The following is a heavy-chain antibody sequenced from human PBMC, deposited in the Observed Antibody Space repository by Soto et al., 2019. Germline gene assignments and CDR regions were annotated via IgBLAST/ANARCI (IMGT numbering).Heavy chain of an antibody. CDR2: ISTHGGST. CDR1: GFTFSNYW. CDR3: ARHYGSGTYIYFDY. J-gene: IGHJ4*02. V-gene: IGHV3-64*01. D-gene: IGHD3-10*01. Sequence: GGSLRLSCAASGFTFSNYWMHWVRQAPGKKLEYVSGISTHGGSTYYANSVKGRFTISRDNSRNTLYLQMGSLSAEDMAVYYCARHYGSGTYIYFDYWGQGTLVTVS.